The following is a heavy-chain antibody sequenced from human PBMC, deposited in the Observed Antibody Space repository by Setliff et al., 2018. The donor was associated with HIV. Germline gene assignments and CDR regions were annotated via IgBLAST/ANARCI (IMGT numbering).Heavy chain of an antibody. Sequence: SETLSLTCTVSGGSISSYYWSWIRQPPGKGLEWIGYIYYSGSTNYNPSLKSRVTTSVDTSKNQFSLKLTSVTAADTAVYYCARERSPGYCSSTSCLDAFDIWGQGTMVTVSS. J-gene: IGHJ3*02. CDR2: IYYSGST. CDR3: ARERSPGYCSSTSCLDAFDI. V-gene: IGHV4-59*12. CDR1: GGSISSYY. D-gene: IGHD2-2*01.